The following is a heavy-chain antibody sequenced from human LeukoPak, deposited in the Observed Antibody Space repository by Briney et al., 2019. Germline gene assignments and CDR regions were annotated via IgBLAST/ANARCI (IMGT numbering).Heavy chain of an antibody. V-gene: IGHV3-74*01. CDR3: TVFGDSNH. D-gene: IGHD4-17*01. Sequence: GGSLRLSCAASGFTFSSNWMHWVRQAPGKGLVWVSRINEDGSTTNYADSVKGRSTIFRDNAKNTLYLQMNSLRAEDTAVYYCTVFGDSNHWGQGTLVTVSS. CDR2: INEDGSTT. J-gene: IGHJ5*02. CDR1: GFTFSSNW.